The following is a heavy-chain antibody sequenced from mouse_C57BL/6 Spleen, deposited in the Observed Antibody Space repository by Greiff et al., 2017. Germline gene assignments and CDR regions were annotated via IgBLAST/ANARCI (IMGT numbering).Heavy chain of an antibody. Sequence: QVQLQQSGAELVRPGTSVKLSCKASGYTFTSYWMHWVKQRPGQGLEWIGVIDPSDSYTNYNQKFKGKATLTVDTSSSTAYMQLSSLTSEDSAVYYCARSHLPPMDYWGQGTSVTVSS. CDR2: IDPSDSYT. J-gene: IGHJ4*01. V-gene: IGHV1-59*01. CDR1: GYTFTSYW. CDR3: ARSHLPPMDY.